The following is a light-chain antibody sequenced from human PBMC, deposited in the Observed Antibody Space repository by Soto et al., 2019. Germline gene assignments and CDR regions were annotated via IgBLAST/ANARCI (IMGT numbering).Light chain of an antibody. J-gene: IGKJ1*01. Sequence: EIVMTQSPATLSVSPGESATLSCRASQTVRSNLAWYQQKLGQAPRLLIYGASTRATGIPARFSGSGSGTQFTLTISSLQSEDFAVYYCQQYNNWPRTFGQGTKVDIK. CDR1: QTVRSN. CDR3: QQYNNWPRT. V-gene: IGKV3-15*01. CDR2: GAS.